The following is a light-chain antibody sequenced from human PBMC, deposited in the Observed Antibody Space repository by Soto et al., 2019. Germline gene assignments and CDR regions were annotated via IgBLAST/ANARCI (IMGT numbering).Light chain of an antibody. V-gene: IGKV3-15*01. Sequence: ETVMTQSPATLSVSPGERATLSCRASQSVNTNLAWYQQKLGQPPRVLIFGASTRATGVPARFSGSGSGTEFSLTINSLQSEDFAVYFCQEYNTWPWTFGQGTKVDI. J-gene: IGKJ1*01. CDR2: GAS. CDR1: QSVNTN. CDR3: QEYNTWPWT.